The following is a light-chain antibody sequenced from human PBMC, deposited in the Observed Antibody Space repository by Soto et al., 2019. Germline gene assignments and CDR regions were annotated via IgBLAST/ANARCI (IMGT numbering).Light chain of an antibody. Sequence: DVQMTQSPSSLSAFVGDRVTITCRASQTIVTFLNWYQQKPGKAPRLLIYAGSTLQTGVPSRFSGSGSGTDFTLTISSLQPADFATYYCQQTYSIPRTFGPGTKVDIK. V-gene: IGKV1-39*01. CDR2: AGS. J-gene: IGKJ3*01. CDR3: QQTYSIPRT. CDR1: QTIVTF.